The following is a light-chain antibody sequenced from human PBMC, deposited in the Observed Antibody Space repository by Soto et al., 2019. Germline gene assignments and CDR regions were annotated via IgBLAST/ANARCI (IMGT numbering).Light chain of an antibody. CDR1: QGISNY. J-gene: IGKJ3*01. CDR3: QKYNSAPQVT. V-gene: IGKV1-27*01. Sequence: DIQMTQSPSSLSASVGDRVTITCRASQGISNYLAWYQQKPGKVPKLLIYAASTLQSGVPSRFSGSGSGTDFTLTISSLQPDDVAPYYCQKYNSAPQVTFGPGTKVDIK. CDR2: AAS.